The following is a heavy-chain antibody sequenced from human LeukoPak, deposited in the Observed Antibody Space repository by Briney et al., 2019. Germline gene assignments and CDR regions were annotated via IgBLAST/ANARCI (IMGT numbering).Heavy chain of an antibody. J-gene: IGHJ4*02. V-gene: IGHV3-23*01. Sequence: PGGSLRLSCSASGFTFSTYWMSWVRQAPGKGLEWDSGISGSGDNTYYADSVKGRFTISRDNSKNTLYVQVNSLGTEDTAAYYCAKGSYYDSSGSFYFDYWGQGTLVTVSS. CDR1: GFTFSTYW. CDR3: AKGSYYDSSGSFYFDY. CDR2: ISGSGDNT. D-gene: IGHD3-22*01.